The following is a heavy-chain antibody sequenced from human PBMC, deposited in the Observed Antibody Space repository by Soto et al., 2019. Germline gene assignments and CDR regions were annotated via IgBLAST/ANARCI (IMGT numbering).Heavy chain of an antibody. V-gene: IGHV3-21*01. CDR2: ISSSSSYI. CDR1: GFTFSTYA. J-gene: IGHJ5*02. Sequence: PGGSLRLSCAASGFTFSTYAMSWVRQAPGKGLEWVSSISSSSSYIYYADSVKGRFTISRDNAKNSLYLQMNSLRAEDTAVYYCAKSNWFDPWGQGTLVTVSS. CDR3: AKSNWFDP.